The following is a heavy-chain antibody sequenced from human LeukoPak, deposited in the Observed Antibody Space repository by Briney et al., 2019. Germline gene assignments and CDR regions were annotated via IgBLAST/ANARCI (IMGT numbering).Heavy chain of an antibody. CDR1: GGSFSGYY. D-gene: IGHD1-20*01. CDR3: ARGPPWRYNLPRVLEYHYMDV. V-gene: IGHV4-34*01. J-gene: IGHJ6*03. CDR2: INHSGST. Sequence: KSSETLSLTCAVYGGSFSGYYWSWIRQPPGKGLEWIGEINHSGSTNYNPSLKSRVTISVDTSKNQFSLKLSSVTAADTAVYYCARGPPWRYNLPRVLEYHYMDVWGKGTTVTVSS.